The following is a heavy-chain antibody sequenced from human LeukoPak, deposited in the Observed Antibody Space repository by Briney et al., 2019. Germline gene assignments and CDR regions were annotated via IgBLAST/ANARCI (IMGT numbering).Heavy chain of an antibody. CDR2: IYSSGST. Sequence: SETLSLTCTVSGGSISSYYWSWIRQPAGKGLEWIGRIYSSGSTNYNPSLKNRVTMSVDTSKNQFSLKLSCVTAADTAVYYCARVSVSGTYDYWGQGTLVTVSS. CDR1: GGSISSYY. CDR3: ARVSVSGTYDY. J-gene: IGHJ4*02. D-gene: IGHD5/OR15-5a*01. V-gene: IGHV4-4*07.